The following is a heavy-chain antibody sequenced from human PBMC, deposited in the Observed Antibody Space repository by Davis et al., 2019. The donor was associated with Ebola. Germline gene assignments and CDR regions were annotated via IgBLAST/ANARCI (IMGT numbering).Heavy chain of an antibody. D-gene: IGHD3-10*01. CDR3: ARGAQHDSGSYSTSGYYYMDV. Sequence: ASVKVSCKASGYTFTGYYMHWVRQAPGQGLEWMGWINPNSGGTNYAQKFQGWVTMTRDTSISTAYMELSRLRSDDTAVYYCARGAQHDSGSYSTSGYYYMDVWGKGTTVTVSS. CDR2: INPNSGGT. J-gene: IGHJ6*03. CDR1: GYTFTGYY. V-gene: IGHV1-2*04.